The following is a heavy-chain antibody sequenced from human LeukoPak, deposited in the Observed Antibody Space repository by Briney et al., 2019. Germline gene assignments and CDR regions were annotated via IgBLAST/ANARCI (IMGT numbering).Heavy chain of an antibody. D-gene: IGHD3-9*01. J-gene: IGHJ3*02. CDR3: ARDRDILTGYYPDAFDI. Sequence: ASVKVSCKASGYTFTSYGISWVRQAPGQGLEWMGWISAYNGNTNYAQKLQGRATMTTDTSTSTAYMELRSLRSDDTAVYYCARDRDILTGYYPDAFDIWGQGTMVTVSS. CDR2: ISAYNGNT. CDR1: GYTFTSYG. V-gene: IGHV1-18*01.